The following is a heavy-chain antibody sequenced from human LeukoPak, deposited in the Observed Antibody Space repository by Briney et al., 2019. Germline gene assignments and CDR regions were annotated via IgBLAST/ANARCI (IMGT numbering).Heavy chain of an antibody. J-gene: IGHJ4*02. V-gene: IGHV3-21*01. D-gene: IGHD6-13*01. Sequence: GGSLRLSCAASGFTFSSYSMNWVRQAPGKGLEWVSSISSSSSYIYYADPVKGRFTISRDNAKNSLYLQMNSLRAEDTAVYYCARDSSRTAFDYWGQGTLVTVSS. CDR2: ISSSSSYI. CDR1: GFTFSSYS. CDR3: ARDSSRTAFDY.